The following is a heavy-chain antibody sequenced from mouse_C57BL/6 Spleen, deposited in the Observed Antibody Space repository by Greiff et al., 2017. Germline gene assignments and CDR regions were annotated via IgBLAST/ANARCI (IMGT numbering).Heavy chain of an antibody. CDR1: GFNIKDDY. J-gene: IGHJ3*01. CDR3: TPYYYGFAY. D-gene: IGHD1-1*01. Sequence: VQLKESGAELVRPGASVKLSCTASGFNIKDDYMHWVKQRPEQGLEWIGWIDPENGATEYASKFQGKATITADTSSNTAYLQLSSLTSEDTAVYYCTPYYYGFAYWGQGTLVTVSA. V-gene: IGHV14-4*01. CDR2: IDPENGAT.